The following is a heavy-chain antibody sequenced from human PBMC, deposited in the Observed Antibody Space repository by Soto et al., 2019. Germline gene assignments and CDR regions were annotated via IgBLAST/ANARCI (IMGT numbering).Heavy chain of an antibody. D-gene: IGHD3-3*01. Sequence: GGSLRLSCAASGFTFSSYSMNWVRQAPGKGLEWVSSISSSSSYIYYADSVKGRFTISRDNAKNSLYLQMNSLRAEDTAVYYCARDPTLRFLEWWNPNYYYYGMDVWGQGTTVTVSS. CDR1: GFTFSSYS. CDR3: ARDPTLRFLEWWNPNYYYYGMDV. J-gene: IGHJ6*02. CDR2: ISSSSSYI. V-gene: IGHV3-21*01.